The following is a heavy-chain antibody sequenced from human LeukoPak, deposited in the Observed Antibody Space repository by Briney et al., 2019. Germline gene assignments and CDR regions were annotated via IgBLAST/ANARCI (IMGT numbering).Heavy chain of an antibody. V-gene: IGHV4-59*01. D-gene: IGHD1-14*01. J-gene: IGHJ4*02. CDR3: ARDSLAGNVDY. CDR2: IYYSGST. CDR1: GGSISSYY. Sequence: SETLSLTCTVSGGSISSYYWSWIRQPPGKGLEWIGYIYYSGSTNYNPSLKSRVTISVDTSKNQFSLKLSSVTAADTAVYYCARDSLAGNVDYWGQGTLVIVSS.